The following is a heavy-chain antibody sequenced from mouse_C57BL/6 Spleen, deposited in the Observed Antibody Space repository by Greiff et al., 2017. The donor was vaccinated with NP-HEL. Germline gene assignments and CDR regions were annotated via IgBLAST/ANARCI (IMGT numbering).Heavy chain of an antibody. CDR2: VYPYNGGT. V-gene: IGHV1-36*01. CDR1: GYAFSSSW. CDR3: ARSGYYWYFDV. D-gene: IGHD3-2*02. J-gene: IGHJ1*03. Sequence: EVQLQQSGPELVKPGASVKISCKASGYAFSSSWMNWVKQSHGKSLEWIGLVYPYNGGTSYNQKFKGKATLTVDTSSSTAYMELNSLTSEDSAVYYCARSGYYWYFDVWGTGTTVTVSS.